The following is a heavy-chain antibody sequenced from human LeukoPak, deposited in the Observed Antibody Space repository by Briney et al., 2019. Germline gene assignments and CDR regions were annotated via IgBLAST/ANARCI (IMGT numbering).Heavy chain of an antibody. Sequence: PGGSLRLSCAASGFTFSSYEMNWVRQAPGKGLEWVSYISSSGSTIYYADSVKGRFTISRDNAKNSLYLQMNSLRAEDTAVYYCAREPVGSGSYYVYYYYYMDVWGKGTTVTISS. V-gene: IGHV3-48*03. CDR2: ISSSGSTI. D-gene: IGHD3-10*01. CDR3: AREPVGSGSYYVYYYYYMDV. J-gene: IGHJ6*03. CDR1: GFTFSSYE.